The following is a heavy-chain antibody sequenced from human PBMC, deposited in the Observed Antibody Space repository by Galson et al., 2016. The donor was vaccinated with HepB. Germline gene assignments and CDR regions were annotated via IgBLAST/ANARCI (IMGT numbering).Heavy chain of an antibody. V-gene: IGHV3-33*06. J-gene: IGHJ6*02. Sequence: SLRLSCAASGFTFRSYGMHWVRQAPGKGLEWVAVIWYDGSNKYYTDSVKGRFSISRDNSKNPLYLQMNSLRAEDTAVYYCAKDGWFGERDYYYYGMDVWGQGTTVTVSS. D-gene: IGHD3-10*01. CDR1: GFTFRSYG. CDR2: IWYDGSNK. CDR3: AKDGWFGERDYYYYGMDV.